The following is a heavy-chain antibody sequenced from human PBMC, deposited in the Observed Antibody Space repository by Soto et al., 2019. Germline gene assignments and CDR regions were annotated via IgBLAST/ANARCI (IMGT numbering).Heavy chain of an antibody. D-gene: IGHD3-16*01. CDR2: ISYDGSNK. CDR1: GFTFSSYG. Sequence: QVQLVESGGGVVQPGRSLRLSCAASGFTFSSYGMHWVRQAPGKGLEWVAVISYDGSNKYYADSVKGRFTISRDNSKNTLYLQMNSLRAEDTAVYYCAKDPLLGWGQGTMVTVSS. J-gene: IGHJ3*01. V-gene: IGHV3-30*18. CDR3: AKDPLLG.